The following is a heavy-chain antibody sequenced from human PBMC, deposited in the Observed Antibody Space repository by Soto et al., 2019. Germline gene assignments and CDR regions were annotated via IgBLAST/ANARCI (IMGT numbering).Heavy chain of an antibody. CDR3: ARDVSVRTGHYHYYYGMDV. CDR1: GFTVSSNC. D-gene: IGHD2-8*02. Sequence: GGSLRLSCTASGFTVSSNCMSWVRQAPGKGLEWVSLIYSGGSTYYADSVKGRFTISRDNSKNTLYLQMNSLGAEDTAVYYCARDVSVRTGHYHYYYGMDVWGQGTTVTVSS. CDR2: IYSGGST. V-gene: IGHV3-66*02. J-gene: IGHJ6*02.